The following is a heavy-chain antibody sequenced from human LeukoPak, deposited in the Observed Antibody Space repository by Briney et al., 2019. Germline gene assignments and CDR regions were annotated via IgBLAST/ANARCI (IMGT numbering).Heavy chain of an antibody. J-gene: IGHJ4*02. CDR3: TTAISIAVAVRYFDY. CDR2: IKSKTDGGTT. V-gene: IGHV3-15*01. CDR1: GFTFSNAW. Sequence: KAGGSLRLSCAASGFTFSNAWMSWVRQAPGKGLEWVGRIKSKTDGGTTDYAAPVKGRFTISRDDSKNTLYLQMNSLKTEDTAVYYCTTAISIAVAVRYFDYWGQGTLVTVSS. D-gene: IGHD6-19*01.